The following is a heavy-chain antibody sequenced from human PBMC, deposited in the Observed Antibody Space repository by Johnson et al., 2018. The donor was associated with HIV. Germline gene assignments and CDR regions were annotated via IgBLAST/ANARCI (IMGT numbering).Heavy chain of an antibody. J-gene: IGHJ3*02. D-gene: IGHD2-2*01. CDR2: SGSGGST. V-gene: IGHV3-66*01. Sequence: VQLVESGGGLVQPGGSLRLSCAASGFTVSSNYMSWVRQAPGKGLEWVSGISGSGGSTYYADSVKGRFTISRDNSKNTLYLQMHSLRAEDTAVYYCAKDQAPVVPAGRGAFEIWGQGTMVTVSS. CDR3: AKDQAPVVPAGRGAFEI. CDR1: GFTVSSNY.